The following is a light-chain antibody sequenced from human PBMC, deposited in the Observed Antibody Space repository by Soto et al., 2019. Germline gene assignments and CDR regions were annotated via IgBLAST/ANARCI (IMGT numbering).Light chain of an antibody. CDR2: GAS. Sequence: EIVLTQSPGTLSLSPGERATLSCRASQSVNSNYLAWYQQKPGQAPRLLIYGASSRATGIPDRFSGSGSGTDFTLTISRLEPEDFAVYYCQLYGSSPLYSFGQETNLEIK. CDR3: QLYGSSPLYS. V-gene: IGKV3-20*01. J-gene: IGKJ2*03. CDR1: QSVNSNY.